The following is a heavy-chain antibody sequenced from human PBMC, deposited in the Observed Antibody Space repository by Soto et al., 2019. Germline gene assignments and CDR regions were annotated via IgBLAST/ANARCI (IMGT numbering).Heavy chain of an antibody. CDR1: GFTFNTYG. J-gene: IGHJ6*02. Sequence: ESGGGVAQPGGSLRLSCTTSGFTFNTYGMHWVRQAPGKGLEWVAIIWYDGSNKYYADSVKGRFIISRDNSRNTLYLQMNSLRAEDTALYYCARADCTGAYCYSWPFNYGVDVWGQGTTVTVSS. CDR3: ARADCTGAYCYSWPFNYGVDV. V-gene: IGHV3-33*08. D-gene: IGHD2-15*01. CDR2: IWYDGSNK.